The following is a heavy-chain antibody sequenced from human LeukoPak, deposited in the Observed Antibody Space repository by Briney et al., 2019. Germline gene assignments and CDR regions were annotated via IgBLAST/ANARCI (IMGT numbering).Heavy chain of an antibody. CDR3: VRSVGSSTSCYVRAFDI. CDR1: GFSFGSYG. CDR2: IKCDGSEK. D-gene: IGHD2-2*01. V-gene: IGHV3-52*01. J-gene: IGHJ3*02. Sequence: GRSLRLSCAASGFSFGSYGMHWVCQAPEKGLEWVADIKCDGSEKCYVDSVKGRLTISRDNAKNSLYLQVNSLRAEDMTVYYCVRSVGSSTSCYVRAFDIWGQGTMVTVSS.